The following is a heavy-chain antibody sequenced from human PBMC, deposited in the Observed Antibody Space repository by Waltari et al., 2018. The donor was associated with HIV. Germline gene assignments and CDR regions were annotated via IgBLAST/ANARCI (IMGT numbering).Heavy chain of an antibody. CDR1: GGSVSSGSYS. Sequence: QVQLQESGPRLVKPSETLSLTCTVSGGSVSSGSYSWSWIRQPPGKGREWIGYIYYSGSTNYNPSLKSRVTISVDTSKNQFSLKLSSVTAADTAVYYCARGHGSGTSYYYMDVWGKGTTVTVSS. V-gene: IGHV4-61*01. D-gene: IGHD1-1*01. CDR3: ARGHGSGTSYYYMDV. CDR2: IYYSGST. J-gene: IGHJ6*03.